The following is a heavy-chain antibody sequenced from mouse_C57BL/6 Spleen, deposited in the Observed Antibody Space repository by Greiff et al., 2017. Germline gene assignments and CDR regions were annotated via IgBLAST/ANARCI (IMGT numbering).Heavy chain of an antibody. D-gene: IGHD1-1*01. J-gene: IGHJ2*01. CDR3: ARGGSWTVVAEDY. CDR2: IYPGDGDT. Sequence: QVQLQQSGPELVKPGASVKISCKSSGYAFSSSWLNWVKQRPGKGLEWIGRIYPGDGDTNYNGKFKGKATLTADKSSSTAYMQLSSLTSEDSAVYFCARGGSWTVVAEDYWGQGTTLTVSS. V-gene: IGHV1-82*01. CDR1: GYAFSSSW.